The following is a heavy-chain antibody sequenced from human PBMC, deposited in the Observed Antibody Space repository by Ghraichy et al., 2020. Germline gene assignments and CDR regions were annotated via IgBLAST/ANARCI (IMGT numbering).Heavy chain of an antibody. CDR3: VRGYNHAMDV. CDR1: GFTFSGYW. V-gene: IGHV3-74*01. CDR2: IKTDGTTP. J-gene: IGHJ6*02. Sequence: GESLNISCAASGFTFSGYWMRWVRQLPGKGLVWVSHIKTDGTTPNYADSVKGRFTISRDNAKNTLYLQMSSLRDEDTAVYYCVRGYNHAMDVWGQGITVTVSS.